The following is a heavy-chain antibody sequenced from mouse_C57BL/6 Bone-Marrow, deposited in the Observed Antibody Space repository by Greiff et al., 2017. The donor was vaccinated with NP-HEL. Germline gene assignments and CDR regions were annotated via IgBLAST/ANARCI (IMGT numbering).Heavy chain of an antibody. CDR1: GFTFSDYY. CDR2: ISNGGGST. V-gene: IGHV5-12*01. Sequence: EVMLVESGGGLVQPGGSLKLSCAASGFTFSDYYMYWVRQTPEKRLEWVAYISNGGGSTYYPDTVKGRFTISRDNAKNTLYLQMSRLKSEDTAMYYCARRNSYYFDYWGQGATLTVSS. CDR3: ARRNSYYFDY. J-gene: IGHJ2*01.